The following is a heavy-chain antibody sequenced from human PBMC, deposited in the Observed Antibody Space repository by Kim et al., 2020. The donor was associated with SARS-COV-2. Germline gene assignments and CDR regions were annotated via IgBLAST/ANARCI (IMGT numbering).Heavy chain of an antibody. D-gene: IGHD5-18*01. J-gene: IGHJ4*02. V-gene: IGHV3-23*01. Sequence: GGSLRLSCAASGFTFNTYAMSWVRQAPGKGLEWVSTASGSGSRTYAATVKGRFTISCDSSKNKLYLQMDSLRLADTAVYYCAKNRGDGYPKYYFDCWGQGTLVTVAS. CDR2: ASGSGSRT. CDR1: GFTFNTYA. CDR3: AKNRGDGYPKYYFDC.